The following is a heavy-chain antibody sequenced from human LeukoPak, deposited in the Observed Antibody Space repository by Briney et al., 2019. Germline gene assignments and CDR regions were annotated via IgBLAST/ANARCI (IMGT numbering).Heavy chain of an antibody. V-gene: IGHV3-23*01. D-gene: IGHD6-6*01. J-gene: IGHJ4*02. CDR1: GFIFSANA. Sequence: PGGSLRLSCGASGFIFSANALTWVRQAPGKGLEWVSSIYAGGKINYADSVMGRCTISRDNSRNTLYLLMNSMIADDTAIYYCAGHGSSSAWGQGTLVTVSS. CDR2: IYAGGKI. CDR3: AGHGSSSA.